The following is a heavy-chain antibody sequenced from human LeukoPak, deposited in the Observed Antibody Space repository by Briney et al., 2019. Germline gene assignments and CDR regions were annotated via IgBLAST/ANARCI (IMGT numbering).Heavy chain of an antibody. Sequence: ASVKVSCKVSGYTLTELSMHWVRQAPGKGLEWMGGFDPEDGETIYAQKFQGRVTMTEDTSTDTAYMELSSLRSEDTAVYYCATAYYYGSGKGGYFQHWGQGTLVTVSS. D-gene: IGHD3-10*01. CDR1: GYTLTELS. J-gene: IGHJ1*01. V-gene: IGHV1-24*01. CDR2: FDPEDGET. CDR3: ATAYYYGSGKGGYFQH.